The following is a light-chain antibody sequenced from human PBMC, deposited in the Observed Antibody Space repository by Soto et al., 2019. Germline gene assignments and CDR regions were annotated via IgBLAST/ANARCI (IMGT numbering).Light chain of an antibody. CDR3: QQSSSPSWT. Sequence: DIQIAPSSSPLSPSVVGRVTPPFRASQSISTYLNWYQQRAGKAPKLLIYAASSLQSEVPTRFSGGGSGTYFTLTISSLQPEDFATYYCQQSSSPSWTFGQGTKVDIK. CDR1: QSISTY. CDR2: AAS. V-gene: IGKV1-39*01. J-gene: IGKJ1*01.